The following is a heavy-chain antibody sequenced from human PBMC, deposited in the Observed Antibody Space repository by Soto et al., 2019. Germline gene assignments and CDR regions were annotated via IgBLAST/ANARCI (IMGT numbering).Heavy chain of an antibody. CDR1: GFSLTTPGVG. D-gene: IGHD3-16*01. CDR2: IFWDDDK. Sequence: QITLKESGTTLVKPTQTLTLTCTFSGFSLTTPGVGVGWARQPPGKALEWLALIFWDDDKRYSPSLKSRLTITKDTSKNQVVLTMTNMDPVDTATYYWASSTAYRIFDCWGQGTLVAVSS. V-gene: IGHV2-5*02. J-gene: IGHJ4*02. CDR3: ASSTAYRIFDC.